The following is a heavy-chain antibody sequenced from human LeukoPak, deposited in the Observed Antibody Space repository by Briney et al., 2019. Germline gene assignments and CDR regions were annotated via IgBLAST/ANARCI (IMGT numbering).Heavy chain of an antibody. CDR2: IWYDGSNK. V-gene: IGHV3-33*06. CDR1: GFTFSSYG. CDR3: AKDLDGYNAFDY. D-gene: IGHD5-24*01. J-gene: IGHJ4*02. Sequence: GGSLRLSCAASGFTFSSYGMHWVRQAPGKGLEWVTVIWYDGSNKYYADSVKGRFTISRDNSKNTLYLQMNSLRAEDTAVYYCAKDLDGYNAFDYWGQGTLVTVSS.